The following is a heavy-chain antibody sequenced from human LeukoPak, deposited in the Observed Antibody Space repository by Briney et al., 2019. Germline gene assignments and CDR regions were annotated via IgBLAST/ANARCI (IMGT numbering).Heavy chain of an antibody. Sequence: SETLSLTCTVSGYSISSGYYWGWIRQPPGKGLEWIGSIYHSGSTYYNPSLKSRVTISVDTSKSQFSLKLSSVTAADTAVYYCARVRVYYDILTGYSVIDYYYYYMDVWGKGTTVTVSS. CDR2: IYHSGST. J-gene: IGHJ6*03. D-gene: IGHD3-9*01. V-gene: IGHV4-38-2*02. CDR3: ARVRVYYDILTGYSVIDYYYYYMDV. CDR1: GYSISSGYY.